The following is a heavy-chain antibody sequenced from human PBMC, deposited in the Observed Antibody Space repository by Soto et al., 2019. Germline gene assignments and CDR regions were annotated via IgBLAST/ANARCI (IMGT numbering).Heavy chain of an antibody. J-gene: IGHJ4*02. V-gene: IGHV4-59*08. D-gene: IGHD3-10*01. CDR1: GGSISSYY. CDR2: MYYYGST. Sequence: SQTLSLTCTVSGGSISSYYWSWIRQPPGKGLEWIGYMYYYGSTNYNPSLKSRVTISVDTSNNQSSLKLSSVTAADTAVYYCARRRSSGEPYYFDYWGQGTPVTVSS. CDR3: ARRRSSGEPYYFDY.